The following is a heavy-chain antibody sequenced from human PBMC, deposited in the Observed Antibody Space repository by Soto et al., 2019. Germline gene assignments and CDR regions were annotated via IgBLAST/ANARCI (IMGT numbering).Heavy chain of an antibody. CDR1: SGVVPGGRYY. D-gene: IGHD3-22*01. J-gene: IGHJ5*02. Sequence: SGTLCLTGAVGSGVVPGGRYYWSWIRQPPGKGLEWIGYIYYSGGTYYNPSLKSRVTISVDTSKNQFSLELSSVTAADTAVYYCASIYDSSGYYTGNTWFDPWGQGTLVTVS. CDR2: IYYSGGT. V-gene: IGHV4-61*01. CDR3: ASIYDSSGYYTGNTWFDP.